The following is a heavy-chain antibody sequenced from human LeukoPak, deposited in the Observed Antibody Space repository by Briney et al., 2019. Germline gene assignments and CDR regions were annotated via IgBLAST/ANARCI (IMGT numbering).Heavy chain of an antibody. CDR3: ARVYYGSGSLHYYYYYMDV. Sequence: GGSLRLSCAASGFTLSSYSMSWVRQAPGKGLEWVSVIYSGGRTYYADSVKGRFTISRDNSKNTLYLQMNSLRAEDTAVYYCARVYYGSGSLHYYYYYMDVWGKGTTVTISS. CDR1: GFTLSSYS. J-gene: IGHJ6*03. V-gene: IGHV3-53*01. CDR2: IYSGGRT. D-gene: IGHD3-10*01.